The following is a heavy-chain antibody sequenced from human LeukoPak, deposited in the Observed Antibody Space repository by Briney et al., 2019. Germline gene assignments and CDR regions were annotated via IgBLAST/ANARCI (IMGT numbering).Heavy chain of an antibody. D-gene: IGHD2-2*01. Sequence: ASVKVSCNASGYTFTGYYMHWVRQAPGQGLEWMGWINPNSGGTNYAQKFQGRVTMTRDTSISTAYMELSRLGSDDTAVYYCARGGLGYCSSTSCLNWDYWGQGTLVTVSS. V-gene: IGHV1-2*02. CDR2: INPNSGGT. J-gene: IGHJ4*02. CDR3: ARGGLGYCSSTSCLNWDY. CDR1: GYTFTGYY.